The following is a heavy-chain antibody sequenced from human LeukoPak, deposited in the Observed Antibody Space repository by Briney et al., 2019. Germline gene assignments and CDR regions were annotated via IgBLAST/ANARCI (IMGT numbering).Heavy chain of an antibody. CDR2: IYTSGST. Sequence: KTSETLSLTCTVSGGSISSYYWSWIRQPAGKGLEWIGRIYTSGSTNYNPSLKGRVTMSVDTSKNQFSLKLSSATAADTAVYYCARPYCSGGSCYEGGYWGQGTLVTVSS. D-gene: IGHD2-15*01. CDR1: GGSISSYY. V-gene: IGHV4-4*07. J-gene: IGHJ4*02. CDR3: ARPYCSGGSCYEGGY.